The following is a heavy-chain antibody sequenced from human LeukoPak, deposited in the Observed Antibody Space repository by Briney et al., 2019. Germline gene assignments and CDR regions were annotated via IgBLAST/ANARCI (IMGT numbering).Heavy chain of an antibody. CDR3: ARGEVGPTTYFLH. D-gene: IGHD1-26*01. CDR1: GGSISSSIYY. Sequence: PSETLSLTCTVSGGSISSSIYYWAWIRQPPGKGLEWIGSIYYSGATNYNPSLKSRLTMSVDTSKNQFSLKLSSVAAADTAVYYCARGEVGPTTYFLHWGQGTLVTVSS. V-gene: IGHV4-39*07. J-gene: IGHJ1*01. CDR2: IYYSGAT.